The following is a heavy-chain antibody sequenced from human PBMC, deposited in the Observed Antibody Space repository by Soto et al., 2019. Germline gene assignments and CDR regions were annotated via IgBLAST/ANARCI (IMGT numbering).Heavy chain of an antibody. Sequence: QVHLVESGGGVVQPGRSLRLSCAASGFTFSSYGMHWVRQAPGKGLEWVAVIWYDGSNKYYADSVKGRFTISRDNSKNTLYLQMNSLRAEDTAVYYCARESITMIVVAPGDWGQGTLVTVSS. D-gene: IGHD3-22*01. CDR2: IWYDGSNK. J-gene: IGHJ4*02. CDR1: GFTFSSYG. CDR3: ARESITMIVVAPGD. V-gene: IGHV3-33*01.